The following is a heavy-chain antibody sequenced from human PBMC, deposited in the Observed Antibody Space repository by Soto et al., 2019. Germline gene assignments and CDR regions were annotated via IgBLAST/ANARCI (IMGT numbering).Heavy chain of an antibody. CDR3: ARMMRGLRGVIRAFDI. D-gene: IGHD3-10*01. Sequence: QVQLQESGPGLVKPSETLSLTCTVSGGSISSYYWSWIRQPPGKGLEWIGYIYYSGSTNYNPSLKSRVTISVDTAKNQFSLKLSSVTAADTAVYYCARMMRGLRGVIRAFDIWGQGTMVTVSS. CDR2: IYYSGST. CDR1: GGSISSYY. V-gene: IGHV4-59*08. J-gene: IGHJ3*02.